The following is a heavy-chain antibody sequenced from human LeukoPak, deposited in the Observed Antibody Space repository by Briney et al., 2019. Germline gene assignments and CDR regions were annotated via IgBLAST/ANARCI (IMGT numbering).Heavy chain of an antibody. CDR2: ISSNGGST. D-gene: IGHD1-1*01. CDR1: GFTFSSCA. J-gene: IGHJ6*03. Sequence: GGSLRLSCAASGFTFSSCAMHWVHQAPGKGLEYVSAISSNGGSTYYANSVKGRFTISRDNSKNTLYLQMGSLRAEDMAVYYCARVEDYYYYMDVWGKGTTVTVSS. V-gene: IGHV3-64*01. CDR3: ARVEDYYYYMDV.